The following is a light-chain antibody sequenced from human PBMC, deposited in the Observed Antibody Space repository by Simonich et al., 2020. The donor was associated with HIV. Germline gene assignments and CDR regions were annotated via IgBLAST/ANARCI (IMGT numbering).Light chain of an antibody. J-gene: IGLJ3*02. CDR1: STDVGGYHY. Sequence: QSALTQPPSASGSPGQSVTISCTETSTDVGGYHYVSWYQQHPGKSPKLMIYEVSKRPSGVPDRFSGSKSGNTASLTVSGLQAEDEADYYCSSYAGSNNFRVFGGGTKLTVL. CDR2: EVS. V-gene: IGLV2-8*01. CDR3: SSYAGSNNFRV.